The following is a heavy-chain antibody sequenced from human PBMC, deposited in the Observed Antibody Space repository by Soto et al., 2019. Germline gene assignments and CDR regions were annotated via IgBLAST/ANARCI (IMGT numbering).Heavy chain of an antibody. Sequence: ASGTLSPSCPFSGCSISSSSYYWGWIRQPPGKGLEWIGSIYYSGSTYYNPSLKSRVTISVDTSKNQFSLKLSSVTAADTAVYYCARTGGHDYGDYLVRWYFDLWGRGTLVTVSS. V-gene: IGHV4-39*01. CDR1: GCSISSSSYY. J-gene: IGHJ2*01. CDR3: ARTGGHDYGDYLVRWYFDL. D-gene: IGHD4-17*01. CDR2: IYYSGST.